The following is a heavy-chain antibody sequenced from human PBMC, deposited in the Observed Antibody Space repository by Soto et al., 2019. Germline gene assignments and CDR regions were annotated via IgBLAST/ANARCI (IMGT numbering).Heavy chain of an antibody. CDR1: GYSFTSYW. D-gene: IGHD6-13*01. Sequence: PGESLKISCKGSGYSFTSYWISWVRQMPGKGLEWMGRIDPSDSYTNYSPSFQGHVTISADKSISTAYLQWSSLKASDTAMYYCAAVTPYSSSWYQDYGMDVWGQGTTVTVSS. CDR3: AAVTPYSSSWYQDYGMDV. V-gene: IGHV5-10-1*01. CDR2: IDPSDSYT. J-gene: IGHJ6*02.